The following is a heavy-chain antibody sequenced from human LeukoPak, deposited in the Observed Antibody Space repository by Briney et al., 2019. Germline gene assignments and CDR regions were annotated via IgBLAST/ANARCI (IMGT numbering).Heavy chain of an antibody. D-gene: IGHD3-22*01. V-gene: IGHV1-18*01. CDR1: GYTFTSYG. Sequence: GASVKVSCKASGYTFTSYGISWVRQAPGQGLEWMGWISAYNGNTNYAQKLQGRVTMTTDTSTSTAYMELRSLRSDDTAVYYCARDRARWYYDSSGYPSYLDFDYWGQGTLVTVSS. J-gene: IGHJ4*02. CDR2: ISAYNGNT. CDR3: ARDRARWYYDSSGYPSYLDFDY.